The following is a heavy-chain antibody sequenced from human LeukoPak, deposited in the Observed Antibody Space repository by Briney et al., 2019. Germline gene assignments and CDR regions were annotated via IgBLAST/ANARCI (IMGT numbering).Heavy chain of an antibody. V-gene: IGHV4-59*01. CDR2: IYYSGST. D-gene: IGHD6-25*01. J-gene: IGHJ4*02. CDR1: GGSISSYY. CDR3: ARDVGADGYFDY. Sequence: PSETLSLTCTDSGGSISSYYWSWIRQPSGKGLEWIGYIYYSGSTNYNPSLKSRVTISVDTSKNQFSLKLSSVTAADTAVYYCARDVGADGYFDYWGQGTLVTVSS.